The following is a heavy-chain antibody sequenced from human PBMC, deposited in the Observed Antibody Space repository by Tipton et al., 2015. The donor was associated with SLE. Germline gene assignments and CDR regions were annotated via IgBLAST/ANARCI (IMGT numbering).Heavy chain of an antibody. CDR3: ARDLGGRGAFDF. D-gene: IGHD3-10*01. J-gene: IGHJ3*01. CDR2: SYDGVGSGA. Sequence: SLRLSCAASGFTFISYAMTWVRQAPGKGLEWVSVSYDGVGSGADYAEFVKGRFTISRDIPKNTLYLQMNSLKAEDTATYYCARDLGGRGAFDFWGRGTMVIVSS. V-gene: IGHV3-23*03. CDR1: GFTFISYA.